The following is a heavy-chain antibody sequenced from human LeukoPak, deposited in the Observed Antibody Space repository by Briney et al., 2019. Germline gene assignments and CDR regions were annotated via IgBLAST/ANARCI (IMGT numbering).Heavy chain of an antibody. CDR3: AKDGGFDSSGYYYVY. Sequence: PGGSLRLSCAASGFTFRSYGMHWVRQAPGKGLEWVSGITGSGGSTYNADSETGRFTISRDNSKNTLYLQMNSLRAEDTAVYYCAKDGGFDSSGYYYVYWGQGTLVTVSS. CDR1: GFTFRSYG. V-gene: IGHV3-23*01. D-gene: IGHD3-22*01. CDR2: ITGSGGST. J-gene: IGHJ4*02.